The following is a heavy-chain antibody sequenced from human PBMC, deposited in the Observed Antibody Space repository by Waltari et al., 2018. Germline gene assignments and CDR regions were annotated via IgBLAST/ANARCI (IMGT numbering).Heavy chain of an antibody. CDR2: IYYSGST. CDR3: ASGGSYSGDNFDY. CDR1: GGSISSSSYY. D-gene: IGHD1-26*01. J-gene: IGHJ4*02. V-gene: IGHV4-39*01. Sequence: QLQLQESGPGLVKPSEPLSLTCPVSGGSISSSSYYWGWYRQPPGKGLEWIGSIYYSGSTYYNPSLKSRVTISVDTSKNQFSLKLSSVTAADTAVYYCASGGSYSGDNFDYWGQGTLVTVSS.